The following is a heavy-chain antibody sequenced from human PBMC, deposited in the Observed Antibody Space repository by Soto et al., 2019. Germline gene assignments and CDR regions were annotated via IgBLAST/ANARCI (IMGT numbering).Heavy chain of an antibody. Sequence: GASVKVSCKASGGTFSSYAISWVRQAPGQGLEWLGGIIPIFGTANYAQKFQGRVTITAEESTSTAYRELSSLRSDDTAVYYCGRGGNYDFYDNRGQGTLVTVCS. CDR1: GGTFSSYA. V-gene: IGHV1-69*13. CDR2: IIPIFGTA. CDR3: GRGGNYDFYDN. J-gene: IGHJ4*02. D-gene: IGHD3-3*01.